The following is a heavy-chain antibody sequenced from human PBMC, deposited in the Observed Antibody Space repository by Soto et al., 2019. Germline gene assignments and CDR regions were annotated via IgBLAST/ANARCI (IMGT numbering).Heavy chain of an antibody. Sequence: EVQLVESGGGLVQPGGSLRLSCAASGFTFSSYWMHWVRQAPGKGLVWVSRINNDGSITNYADSVKGRFTISRDNAKKTLHLQMNSLRVEDTAVYYCARIMGTWGQGTMVTVSS. CDR2: INNDGSIT. CDR1: GFTFSSYW. D-gene: IGHD2-8*01. CDR3: ARIMGT. V-gene: IGHV3-74*01. J-gene: IGHJ3*01.